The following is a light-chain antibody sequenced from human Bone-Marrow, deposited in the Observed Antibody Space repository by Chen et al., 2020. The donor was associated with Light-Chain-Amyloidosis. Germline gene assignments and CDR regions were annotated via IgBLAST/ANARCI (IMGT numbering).Light chain of an antibody. CDR3: QQYRTSPLT. V-gene: IGKV3-20*01. Sequence: EIVLTQSPGTLSLYPGEGANLSCRASQTISSNYLTWYQQNFGQAPRLLIYGSSSRATGIPDRFTGSGCGTDFTLPINRLEPEDFSMYYCQQYRTSPLTFGGGTKVEIK. CDR2: GSS. J-gene: IGKJ4*01. CDR1: QTISSNY.